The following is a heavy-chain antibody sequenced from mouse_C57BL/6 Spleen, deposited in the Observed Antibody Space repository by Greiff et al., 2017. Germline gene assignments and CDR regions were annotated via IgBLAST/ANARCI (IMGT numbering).Heavy chain of an antibody. J-gene: IGHJ4*01. CDR2: IYPGDGDT. D-gene: IGHD2-3*01. CDR3: ARGGVYDGYYGAMDY. V-gene: IGHV1-80*01. CDR1: GYAFSSYW. Sequence: VQGVESGAELVKPGASVKISCKASGYAFSSYWMNWVKQRPGKGLEWIGQIYPGDGDTNYNGKFKGKATLTADKSSSTAYMQLSSLTSEDSAVYFCARGGVYDGYYGAMDYWGQGTSVTVSS.